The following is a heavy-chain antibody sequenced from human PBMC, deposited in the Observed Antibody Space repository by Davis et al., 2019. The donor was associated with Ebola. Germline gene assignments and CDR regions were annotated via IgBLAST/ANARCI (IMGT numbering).Heavy chain of an antibody. CDR1: GGSISSYY. CDR3: ARVHYDFWSGYYTGNWFDP. D-gene: IGHD3-3*01. V-gene: IGHV4-59*01. CDR2: IYYSGST. J-gene: IGHJ5*02. Sequence: SETLSLTCAVSGGSISSYYWSWIRQPPGKGLEWIGYIYYSGSTNYNPSLKSRVTISVDTSKNQFSLKLSSVTAADTAVYYCARVHYDFWSGYYTGNWFDPWGQGTLVTVSS.